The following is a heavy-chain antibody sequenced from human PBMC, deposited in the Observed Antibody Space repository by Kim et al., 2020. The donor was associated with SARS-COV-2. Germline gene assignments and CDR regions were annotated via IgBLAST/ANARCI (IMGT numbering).Heavy chain of an antibody. V-gene: IGHV3-11*06. D-gene: IGHD3-3*01. CDR3: ARDKGDYDFGSGNYYYGMDV. J-gene: IGHJ6*02. Sequence: RVTIARDNAKNSLYLQMNSLRAEDTAVYYCARDKGDYDFGSGNYYYGMDVWGQGTTVTVSS.